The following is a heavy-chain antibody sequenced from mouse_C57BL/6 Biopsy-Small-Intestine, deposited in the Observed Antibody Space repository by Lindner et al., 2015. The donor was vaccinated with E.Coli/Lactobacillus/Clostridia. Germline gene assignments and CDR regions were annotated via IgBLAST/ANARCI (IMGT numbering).Heavy chain of an antibody. J-gene: IGHJ4*01. Sequence: SVKVSCKASGYIFTGYFIHWVRQAPGQGLEWMGWINPNNGDTSYAQKFQGRVTMTRDTSINTAYMELSGLRSNDSAVYYCARNMENGGNLDYWGQGALVTVSS. V-gene: IGHV1-22*01. CDR2: INPNNGDT. D-gene: IGHD1-1*02. CDR1: GYIFTGYF. CDR3: ARNMENGGNLDY.